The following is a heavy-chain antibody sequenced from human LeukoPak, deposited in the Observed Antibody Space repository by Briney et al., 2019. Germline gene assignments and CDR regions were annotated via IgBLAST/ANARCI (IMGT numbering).Heavy chain of an antibody. D-gene: IGHD3-10*01. Sequence: SETLSLTCTVSGGPISSSSYYWGWIRQPPGKGLEWIGSIYYSGRTYYNPSLKRRVTISVDTSKNQFSLKLSSVTAADTAVYYCARRPYYYGSGSCYFDYWGQGTLVTVSS. CDR3: ARRPYYYGSGSCYFDY. J-gene: IGHJ4*02. CDR1: GGPISSSSYY. CDR2: IYYSGRT. V-gene: IGHV4-39*01.